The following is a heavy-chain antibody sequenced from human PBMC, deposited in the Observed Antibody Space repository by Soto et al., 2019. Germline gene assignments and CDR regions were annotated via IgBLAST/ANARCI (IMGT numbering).Heavy chain of an antibody. CDR3: ARGGYIVVVVAAPHYYYYGMDV. CDR1: GYIFTDYY. CDR2: INPNSGGT. Sequence: ASVKVSCKASGYIFTDYYMHWVRQAPGQELGWMGRINPNSGGTNYAQKFQGRVTMTRDESTSTAYMELSSLRSEDTAVYYCARGGYIVVVVAAPHYYYYGMDVWGQWTTVTVSS. V-gene: IGHV1-2*06. D-gene: IGHD2-15*01. J-gene: IGHJ6*02.